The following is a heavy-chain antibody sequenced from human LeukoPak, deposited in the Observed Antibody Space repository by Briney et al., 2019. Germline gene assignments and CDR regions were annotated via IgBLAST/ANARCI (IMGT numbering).Heavy chain of an antibody. CDR2: ISSTGSTI. CDR1: GFTFSSYA. J-gene: IGHJ4*02. CDR3: ASRVPGGTGFFDY. V-gene: IGHV3-48*03. D-gene: IGHD3-10*01. Sequence: GGSLRLSCSASGFTFSSYAMAWVRQAPGKGLEWVSYISSTGSTIYYADSVKGQFTISRDNAKNSLYLQMNSLRAEDTAVYYCASRVPGGTGFFDYWGQGTLVTVSS.